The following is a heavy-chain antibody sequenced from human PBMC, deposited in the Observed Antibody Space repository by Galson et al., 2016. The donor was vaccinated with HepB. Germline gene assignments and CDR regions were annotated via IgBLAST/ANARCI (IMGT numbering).Heavy chain of an antibody. CDR1: GLSINSNY. Sequence: SLRLSCAVSGLSINSNYMPWVRQAPGKGLEWVSFLYSSGNTYYADSVKGRFTFSRDNSKNTLYLQMTSLTVDDTAVYSCARQDFAGVYFDYWGQGTLVTVSS. CDR3: ARQDFAGVYFDY. CDR2: LYSSGNT. J-gene: IGHJ4*02. V-gene: IGHV3-66*04. D-gene: IGHD7-27*01.